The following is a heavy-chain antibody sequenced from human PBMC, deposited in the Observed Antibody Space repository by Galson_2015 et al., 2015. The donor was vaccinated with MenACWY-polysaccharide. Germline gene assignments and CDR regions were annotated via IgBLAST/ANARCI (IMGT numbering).Heavy chain of an antibody. J-gene: IGHJ4*02. CDR3: VRAGPMDY. Sequence: LRLSCAASGFDFSSYAMSWVRQAPGKGLEWVSTMSGRRGYTYYADSVKGRFTISRDNSKNTLYLQMNSLRAEDTAVYYCVRAGPMDYWGQGTQVTVSS. CDR2: MSGRRGYT. CDR1: GFDFSSYA. V-gene: IGHV3-23*01.